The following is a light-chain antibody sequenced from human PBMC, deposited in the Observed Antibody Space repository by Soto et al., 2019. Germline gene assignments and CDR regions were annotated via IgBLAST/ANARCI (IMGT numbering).Light chain of an antibody. J-gene: IGKJ2*01. CDR3: QQYGSSPYT. CDR1: QTVSSSY. Sequence: EIVLTQSPGTLSLSPGERATLSCRASQTVSSSYLAWYQQKPGQAPRLLIYGASSRATGIPDRFSGSGSGTEFTLTISRLEPEDFAVYYCQQYGSSPYTFGQGTKLDIK. CDR2: GAS. V-gene: IGKV3-20*01.